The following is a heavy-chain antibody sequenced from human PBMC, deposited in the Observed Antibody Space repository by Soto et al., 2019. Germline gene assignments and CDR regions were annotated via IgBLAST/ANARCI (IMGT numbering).Heavy chain of an antibody. V-gene: IGHV1-18*01. Sequence: QVQLVQSGAEVKKPGASVKVSCKASGYTFTSYGISWVRQAPGQGLEWMGWLSAYHGNTKYAQNLQGRVTMTTDTSTSPAYMALRSLRSDDTAVYYCARDAAIGMNDYWGQGTLVTVSS. CDR1: GYTFTSYG. CDR2: LSAYHGNT. CDR3: ARDAAIGMNDY. D-gene: IGHD1-20*01. J-gene: IGHJ4*02.